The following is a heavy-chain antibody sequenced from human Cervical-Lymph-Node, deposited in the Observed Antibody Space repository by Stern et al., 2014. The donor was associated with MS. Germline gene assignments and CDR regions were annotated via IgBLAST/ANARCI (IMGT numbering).Heavy chain of an antibody. Sequence: VQLVESGAEVKKTGASVKVSCKASGYTFTSYYMHWVRQAPGQGLEWMGIINPRGGSTRYAQKFQSRVTMTRDTSTSTVYMELSSLRSEDTAVYYCARGMATINDAFDIWCQGTMVSVSS. J-gene: IGHJ3*02. V-gene: IGHV1-46*01. CDR1: GYTFTSYY. CDR2: INPRGGST. D-gene: IGHD5-24*01. CDR3: ARGMATINDAFDI.